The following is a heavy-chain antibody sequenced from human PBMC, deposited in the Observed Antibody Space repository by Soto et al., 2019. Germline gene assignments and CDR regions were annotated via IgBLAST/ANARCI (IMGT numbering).Heavy chain of an antibody. V-gene: IGHV3-72*01. D-gene: IGHD4-4*01. J-gene: IGHJ5*02. CDR3: SNDLGS. CDR1: GFTFSDHH. Sequence: EVQLVESGGNLVQPGGSLRLSCAASGFTFSDHHMDWVRQAPGKGLEWVGRTRNKANSYTTKYAASVKGRFTNSRDDSKNSLYLQMSSLETVDTAVNYCSNDLGSWGQGTLVTVSS. CDR2: TRNKANSYTT.